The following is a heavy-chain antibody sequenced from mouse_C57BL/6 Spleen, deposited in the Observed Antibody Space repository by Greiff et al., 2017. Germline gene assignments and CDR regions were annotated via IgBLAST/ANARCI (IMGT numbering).Heavy chain of an antibody. CDR1: EHTFTSYW. J-gene: IGHJ3*01. Sequence: QNGEDHQKPRAPGKLEGKAHEHTFTSYWIQFLKHIHVHFLYFIGEIYPSDSYTNYNQKFKGKATLTVDTSSSTAYMQLSSLTSEDSAVYYCARGGGGFAYWGQGTLVTVSA. V-gene: IGHV1-50*01. CDR3: ARGGGGFAY. CDR2: IYPSDSYT.